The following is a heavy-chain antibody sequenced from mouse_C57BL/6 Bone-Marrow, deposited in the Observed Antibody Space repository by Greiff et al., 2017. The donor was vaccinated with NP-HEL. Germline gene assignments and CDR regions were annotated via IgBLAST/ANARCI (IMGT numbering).Heavy chain of an antibody. D-gene: IGHD2-4*01. Sequence: VRLKESGPELVKPGASVKIPCKASGYTFTDYNMDWVKQSHGKSLEWIGDINPNNGGTIYNQKFKGKATLTVDKSSSTAYMELRSLTSEDTAVYYCARTLYDYYYFDYWGQGTTLTVSS. J-gene: IGHJ2*01. CDR1: GYTFTDYN. CDR3: ARTLYDYYYFDY. V-gene: IGHV1-18*01. CDR2: INPNNGGT.